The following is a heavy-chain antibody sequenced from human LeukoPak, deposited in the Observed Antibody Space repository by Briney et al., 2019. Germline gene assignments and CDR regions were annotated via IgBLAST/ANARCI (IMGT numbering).Heavy chain of an antibody. V-gene: IGHV1-3*01. CDR3: ARVLVRGPLGY. CDR2: INAGNGNT. J-gene: IGHJ4*02. D-gene: IGHD3-10*01. CDR1: GYTFTSYA. Sequence: PGRSLRLSCAASGYTFTSYAMHWVRQAPGQRLEWMGWINAGNGNTKYSQKFQGRVTITRDTSASTAYMELSSLRSEDTAVYYCARVLVRGPLGYWGQGTLVTVSS.